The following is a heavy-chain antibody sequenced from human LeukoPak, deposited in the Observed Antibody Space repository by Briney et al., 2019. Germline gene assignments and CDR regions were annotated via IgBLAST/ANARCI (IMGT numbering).Heavy chain of an antibody. CDR1: DVSVSSYY. CDR3: ARDISGGSSGAFDI. Sequence: SETLSLTCTVSDVSVSSYYWSWIRQPAGKGLEWIGRIYTSGSTNYNPSLKSRVTMSVDTSKNKFSLELSSVPAAVAAVDYCARDISGGSSGAFDIWGQGTMVTVSS. CDR2: IYTSGST. D-gene: IGHD2-15*01. V-gene: IGHV4-4*07. J-gene: IGHJ3*02.